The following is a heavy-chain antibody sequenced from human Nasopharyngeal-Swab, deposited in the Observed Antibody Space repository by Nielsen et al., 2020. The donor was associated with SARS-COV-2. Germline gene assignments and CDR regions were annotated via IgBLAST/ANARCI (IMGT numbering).Heavy chain of an antibody. CDR2: LISIFGTA. V-gene: IGHV1-69*13. CDR1: GGTFSSYA. D-gene: IGHD6-13*01. J-gene: IGHJ4*02. Sequence: SVQVSCKASGGTFSSYAISWVRQAPGQGLEWMGGLISIFGTANNAQKFQGRVTITADESTSTAYMELSSLRSEDTAVYYCARGGGCYFESSSWYNYWGQGTLVTVSS. CDR3: ARGGGCYFESSSWYNY.